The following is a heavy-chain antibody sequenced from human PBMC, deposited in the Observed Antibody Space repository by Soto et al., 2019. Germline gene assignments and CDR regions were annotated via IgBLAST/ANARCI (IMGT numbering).Heavy chain of an antibody. CDR3: AKHISRDFDFWSGRYYYYGMDV. V-gene: IGHV5-51*01. CDR1: GYSFTSYW. J-gene: IGHJ6*02. D-gene: IGHD3-3*01. CDR2: INPGDSET. Sequence: GESLKISCKGSGYSFTSYWIAWVRQMPGKGLEWMAIINPGDSETKYSPSFQGQVTISTDNSINTAYLQWSSLKASDTAIYYCAKHISRDFDFWSGRYYYYGMDVWGQGTTVTVSS.